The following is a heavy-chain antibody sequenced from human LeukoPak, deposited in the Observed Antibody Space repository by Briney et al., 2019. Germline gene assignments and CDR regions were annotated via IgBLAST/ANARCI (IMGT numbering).Heavy chain of an antibody. CDR2: INPNSGGT. J-gene: IGHJ6*03. V-gene: IGHV1-2*02. CDR1: GYTFTGYY. Sequence: ASVKVSCKASGYTFTGYYMHWVRQAPGQGLEWMGWINPNSGGTNYAQKFQGRGTMTRDTSISTGYMELSRLRSDDTAVYYCARGLVATRFYYYYYYMDVWGKGTTVTISS. D-gene: IGHD5-12*01. CDR3: ARGLVATRFYYYYYYMDV.